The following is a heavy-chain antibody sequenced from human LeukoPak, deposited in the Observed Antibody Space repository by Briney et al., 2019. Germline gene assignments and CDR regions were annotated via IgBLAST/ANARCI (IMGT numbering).Heavy chain of an antibody. V-gene: IGHV3-23*01. Sequence: PGGSLRLSCAASGFTFSSYAMSWVRQAPGKGLEWVSAISGSGGSTYYADSVKGRFTISRDNSKNTLYLQMNSLRAEDTAVYYCAKDHRVVVVSLNWFDPWGQGTLVTVSS. J-gene: IGHJ5*02. D-gene: IGHD2-15*01. CDR3: AKDHRVVVVSLNWFDP. CDR1: GFTFSSYA. CDR2: ISGSGGST.